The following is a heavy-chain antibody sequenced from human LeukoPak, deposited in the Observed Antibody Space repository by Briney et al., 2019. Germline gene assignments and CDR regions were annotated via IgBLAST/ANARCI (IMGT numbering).Heavy chain of an antibody. J-gene: IGHJ4*02. CDR1: GYTFTSYY. Sequence: ASVKVSCKASGYTFTSYYMHWVRQAPGQGLEWMGIINPSGGTTGYSQKVQGRVTMTRDTSTSTVYMELSSLRSEDTAVYYCARDRSSYYFDFWGQGTLVTVSS. CDR2: INPSGGTT. CDR3: ARDRSSYYFDF. D-gene: IGHD6-6*01. V-gene: IGHV1-46*01.